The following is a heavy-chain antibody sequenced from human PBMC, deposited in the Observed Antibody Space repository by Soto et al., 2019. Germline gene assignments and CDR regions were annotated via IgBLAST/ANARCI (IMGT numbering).Heavy chain of an antibody. CDR1: GYTFTSYG. V-gene: IGHV1-18*01. CDR2: ISAYNGNT. D-gene: IGHD2-15*01. CDR3: AMGYCSGGSCYPLFDY. J-gene: IGHJ4*02. Sequence: ASVKVSCKASGYTFTSYGISWVRQAPGQGLEWMGWISAYNGNTNYAQKLQGRVTITTDTSTSTAYMELSSLRSEDTAVYYCAMGYCSGGSCYPLFDYWGQGTLVTVSS.